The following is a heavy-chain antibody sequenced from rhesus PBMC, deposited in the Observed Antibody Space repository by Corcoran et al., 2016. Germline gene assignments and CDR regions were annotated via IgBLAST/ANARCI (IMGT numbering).Heavy chain of an antibody. D-gene: IGHD2-39*02. Sequence: QVQLQESGPGVVKPSETLSLTCAVSGDSFRGYHLWSWIRQPPGEGLEWVGYIYGASGSTSYNPSLKSRVTLSVDTSKNQRSLKLSSVTAADTAVYYCARHGRAYCSGGVCWDAFDFWGQGLRVTVSS. J-gene: IGHJ3*01. V-gene: IGHV4-143*01. CDR1: GDSFRGYHL. CDR2: IYGASGST. CDR3: ARHGRAYCSGGVCWDAFDF.